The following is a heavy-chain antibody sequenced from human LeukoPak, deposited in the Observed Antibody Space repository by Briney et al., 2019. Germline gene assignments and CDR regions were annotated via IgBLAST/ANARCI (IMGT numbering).Heavy chain of an antibody. CDR2: IYPGDSDT. D-gene: IGHD3-22*01. CDR3: ARLSYDSSGYYYGYFDY. CDR1: GYSFTSYW. J-gene: IGHJ4*02. Sequence: GESLKISCKGSGYSFTSYWISWVRQMPGKGLEWMGIIYPGDSDTRYSPSFQGQVTISADKSISTAYLQWSSLKASDTAMYYCARLSYDSSGYYYGYFDYWGQGTLVTVSS. V-gene: IGHV5-51*01.